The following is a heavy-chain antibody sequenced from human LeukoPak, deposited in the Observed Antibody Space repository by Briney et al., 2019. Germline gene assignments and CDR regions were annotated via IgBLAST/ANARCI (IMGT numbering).Heavy chain of an antibody. J-gene: IGHJ4*02. CDR3: ARDNSFDY. CDR2: ISSISSYI. CDR1: GFTFSSYS. Sequence: NTGGSLRLSCAASGFTFSSYSMNWVRQAPGKALACFSSISSISSYIYYADSVTGRFTISRDNAQNSLYLQMTSLRAEDTAVYYCARDNSFDYWGQGTLVTVSS. V-gene: IGHV3-21*01.